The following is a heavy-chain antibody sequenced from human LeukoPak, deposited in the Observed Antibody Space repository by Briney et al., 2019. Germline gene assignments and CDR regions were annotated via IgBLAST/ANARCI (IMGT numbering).Heavy chain of an antibody. CDR3: ARDGLLWFGESPPRLIGMDV. V-gene: IGHV3-48*03. CDR2: ISSSGSTI. Sequence: PGGSLRLSCAASGFTFSSYEMNWVRQAPGKGLEWVSYISSSGSTIYYADSVKGRFTISRDNAKNSLYLQMNSLRAEDTAVYYCARDGLLWFGESPPRLIGMDVWGQGTTVTVSS. CDR1: GFTFSSYE. D-gene: IGHD3-10*01. J-gene: IGHJ6*02.